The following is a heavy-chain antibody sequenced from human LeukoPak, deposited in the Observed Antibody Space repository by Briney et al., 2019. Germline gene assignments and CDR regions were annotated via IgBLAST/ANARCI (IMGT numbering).Heavy chain of an antibody. D-gene: IGHD5-12*01. CDR3: ARDAPDIVATIGYFDY. CDR2: IKGDGSST. Sequence: GGSLRLSCAASGFTFSSHWMHWVRQAPGKGLVWVSRIKGDGSSTSYADSVKGRFTISRDNSKNTLYLQMNSLRAEDTAIYYCARDAPDIVATIGYFDYWGQGTLVTVSS. CDR1: GFTFSSHW. J-gene: IGHJ4*02. V-gene: IGHV3-74*01.